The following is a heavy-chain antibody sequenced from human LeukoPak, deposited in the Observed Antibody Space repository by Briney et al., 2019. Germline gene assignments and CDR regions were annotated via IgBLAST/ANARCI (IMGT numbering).Heavy chain of an antibody. CDR3: ARDRGVRAFDI. V-gene: IGHV4-39*07. CDR2: IYYSGST. J-gene: IGHJ3*02. D-gene: IGHD1-1*01. CDR1: GGSISSGSYY. Sequence: SETLSLTCTVSGGSISSGSYYWSWIRQPAGKGLEWIGSIYYSGSTYYNPSLKSRVTISVDTSKNQFSLKLSSVTAADTAVYYCARDRGVRAFDIWGQGTMVTVSS.